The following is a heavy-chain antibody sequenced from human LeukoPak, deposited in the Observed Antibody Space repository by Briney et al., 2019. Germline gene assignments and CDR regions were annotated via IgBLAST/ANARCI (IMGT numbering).Heavy chain of an antibody. D-gene: IGHD3-22*01. V-gene: IGHV3-30*02. Sequence: PGGSLRLSCAASGFTFSNYGMHAGRRAPGKGREWVALISYDGSYKYYADSVEGRFSISRDNSKNTLYLQMNSLRGDDTAVYFCAKDPRSGHSCYLSYWGQGTLVTVSS. CDR3: AKDPRSGHSCYLSY. CDR1: GFTFSNYG. CDR2: ISYDGSYK. J-gene: IGHJ4*02.